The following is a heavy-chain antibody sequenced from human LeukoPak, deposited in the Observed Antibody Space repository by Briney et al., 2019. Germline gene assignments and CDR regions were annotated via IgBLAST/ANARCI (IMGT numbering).Heavy chain of an antibody. Sequence: GGSLRLSCAASGFTFSSYGMHWVRQAPGKGLEWVAVIWYGGSNKYYADSVKGRFTISRDNSKNTLYLQMNSLRAEDTAVYYCAKGDFYYYMDVWGKGTTVTVSS. V-gene: IGHV3-30*02. CDR3: AKGDFYYYMDV. CDR1: GFTFSSYG. J-gene: IGHJ6*03. CDR2: IWYGGSNK.